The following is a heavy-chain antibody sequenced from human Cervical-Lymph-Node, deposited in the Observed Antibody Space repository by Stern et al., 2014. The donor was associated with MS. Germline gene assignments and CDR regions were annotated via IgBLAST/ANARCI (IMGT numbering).Heavy chain of an antibody. CDR2: INPSGGST. Sequence: QVQLVQSGAEVTTPGASVKLSCKASGYTFTSYYMHWVRQDPGQGLEWMGIINPSGGSTNYAQIFQGRVTMTRDTSTSTVYMELSSLRSEDTAVYYCAREVAGHRLGMMDVWGQGTSVTVSS. CDR3: AREVAGHRLGMMDV. J-gene: IGHJ6*02. CDR1: GYTFTSYY. D-gene: IGHD6-19*01. V-gene: IGHV1-46*01.